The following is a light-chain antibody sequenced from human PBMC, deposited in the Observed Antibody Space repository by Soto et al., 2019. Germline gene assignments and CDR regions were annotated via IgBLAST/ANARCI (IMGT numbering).Light chain of an antibody. CDR2: KAS. V-gene: IGKV1-5*03. Sequence: DIQMTQSPSTLSASVGDRVTITCRASQSISSWLAWYQQKPGKAPKLLIYKASSLESGVPSRFSGSGSGTEFTLTISSLQTDEFATYYCQQYNSYSTWTFGQGTKVDSK. CDR3: QQYNSYSTWT. CDR1: QSISSW. J-gene: IGKJ1*01.